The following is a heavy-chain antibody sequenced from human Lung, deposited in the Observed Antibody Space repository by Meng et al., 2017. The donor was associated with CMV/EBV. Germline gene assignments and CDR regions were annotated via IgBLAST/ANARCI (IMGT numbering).Heavy chain of an antibody. Sequence: SVXVSXXASGYTFTSYYMHWVRQAPGQGLEWRGIINPSGGSTSYAQKFQGRVTMTRDTSTSTVYMELSSLRSEDTAVYYCARDRRRYYDSSGYQTYYYVMDVWGQEXTVTASS. J-gene: IGHJ6*02. CDR2: INPSGGST. D-gene: IGHD3-22*01. V-gene: IGHV1-46*01. CDR3: ARDRRRYYDSSGYQTYYYVMDV. CDR1: GYTFTSYY.